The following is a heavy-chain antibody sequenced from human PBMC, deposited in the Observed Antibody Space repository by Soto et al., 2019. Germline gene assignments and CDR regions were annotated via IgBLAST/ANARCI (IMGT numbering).Heavy chain of an antibody. Sequence: EVQLVESGGGLVRPGGSLRLSCAASGFSVSSNYMSWVRQAPGKGLEWVSVIYSDGKTYYADSVKGRFTISRHKSQNTLYLQMNSLRTDDTAIYYCARAPPDAHFESGGYYTDWGQGTLVTVSS. CDR1: GFSVSSNY. CDR3: ARAPPDAHFESGGYYTD. V-gene: IGHV3-53*04. CDR2: IYSDGKT. D-gene: IGHD3-22*01. J-gene: IGHJ4*02.